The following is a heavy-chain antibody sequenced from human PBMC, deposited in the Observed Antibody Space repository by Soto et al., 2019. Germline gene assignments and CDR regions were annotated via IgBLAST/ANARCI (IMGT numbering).Heavy chain of an antibody. Sequence: QVQLLQSGAEVKQPGTSVRVSCRASGYTFKDYDINWVRRAPGQGLEWMGWMNPNSGNTAYARKFHDRITMTRSVSAGPALMALNSLTPEDTDVYYCARRMTWSLWCFDLWGSGTQVTVSS. CDR3: ARRMTWSLWCFDL. CDR2: MNPNSGNT. CDR1: GYTFKDYD. V-gene: IGHV1-8*01. J-gene: IGHJ2*01. D-gene: IGHD3-3*01.